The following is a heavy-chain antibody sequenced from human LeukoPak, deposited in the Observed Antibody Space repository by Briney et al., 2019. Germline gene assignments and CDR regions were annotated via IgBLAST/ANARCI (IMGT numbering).Heavy chain of an antibody. Sequence: GGSLRLSCAGSGFTFGGYGMHWFRQTPGKGLEWVAVIAYNGGRAFYADSVKGRFTISRDNSKNTMSVQMDDLRAEDTAVYYCTRYNNDHFDYWGQGTLVTVSS. CDR2: IAYNGGRA. D-gene: IGHD1-14*01. CDR1: GFTFGGYG. CDR3: TRYNNDHFDY. J-gene: IGHJ4*02. V-gene: IGHV3-33*01.